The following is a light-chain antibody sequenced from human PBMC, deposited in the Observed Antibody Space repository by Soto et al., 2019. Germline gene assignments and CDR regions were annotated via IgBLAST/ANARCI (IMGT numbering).Light chain of an antibody. J-gene: IGKJ1*01. CDR1: ESISRDY. Sequence: EIVLTQSPGTLSLSPGQRATLSCRASESISRDYLAWYQQRLGQAPRLLIYGASSGATGIPDRFSGSGSGTDFTLTISRLEPEDFATYYCLQHYSFPRTFGQGTKVEIK. CDR2: GAS. CDR3: LQHYSFPRT. V-gene: IGKV3-20*01.